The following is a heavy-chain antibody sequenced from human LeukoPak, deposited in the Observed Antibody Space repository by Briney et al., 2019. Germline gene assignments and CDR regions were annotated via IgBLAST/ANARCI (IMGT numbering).Heavy chain of an antibody. V-gene: IGHV3-11*06. Sequence: GGSLRLSCAASGFTFSDYYMSWIRQAPGKGLEWVSYISSSSSDTNYADSVKGRVTISRDNAKNYMYLQMNSLRAEDTAVYYCARLAYSMVRGVYYFDYWGQGTLVTVSS. CDR3: ARLAYSMVRGVYYFDY. CDR2: ISSSSSDT. J-gene: IGHJ4*02. D-gene: IGHD3-10*01. CDR1: GFTFSDYY.